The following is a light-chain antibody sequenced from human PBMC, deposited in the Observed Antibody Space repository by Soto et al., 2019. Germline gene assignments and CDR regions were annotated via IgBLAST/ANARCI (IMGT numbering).Light chain of an antibody. CDR1: QSVSSN. Sequence: EIVMTQSPATLSVSPGERATLSCRASQSVSSNLAWYQQKPGQAPRLLIYGASTRATGIPARFSGSGSGTEFTLTISSLQSEDFAVYYCQQYVRSPWTFGQGTKVDIK. V-gene: IGKV3-15*01. CDR2: GAS. J-gene: IGKJ1*01. CDR3: QQYVRSPWT.